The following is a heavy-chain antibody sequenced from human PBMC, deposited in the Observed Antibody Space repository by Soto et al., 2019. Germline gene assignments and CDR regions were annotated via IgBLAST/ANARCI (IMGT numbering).Heavy chain of an antibody. CDR2: IKPDGSEK. CDR3: AREAF. Sequence: EVQLVESGGGVVQPGASLRLSCAASGFTFSRYWVSWVRQAPGKGLEWVAAIKPDGSEKDYVDSVRGRFTISRDNSMNSLFLQMNSLRAEDTAVYYCAREAFWGQGTTVIVSS. J-gene: IGHJ6*02. CDR1: GFTFSRYW. V-gene: IGHV3-7*05.